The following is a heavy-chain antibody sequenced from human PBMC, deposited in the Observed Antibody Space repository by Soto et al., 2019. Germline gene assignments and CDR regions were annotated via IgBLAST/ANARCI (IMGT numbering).Heavy chain of an antibody. CDR2: IYYSGST. CDR1: GGSISGSSYY. J-gene: IGHJ5*02. CDR3: ARPSRYSSSWYPSENWFDP. V-gene: IGHV4-39*01. D-gene: IGHD6-13*01. Sequence: SETLSLTCTVSGGSISGSSYYWGWIRQPPGKGLEWIGSIYYSGSTYYNPPLKSRVTISVDTSKNQFSLKLSSVTAADTAVYYCARPSRYSSSWYPSENWFDPWGQGTLVTVSS.